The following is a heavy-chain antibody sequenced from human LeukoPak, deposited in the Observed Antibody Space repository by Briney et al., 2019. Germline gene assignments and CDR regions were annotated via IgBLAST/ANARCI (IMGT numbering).Heavy chain of an antibody. CDR3: ASTRDYFDY. CDR2: IYYSGST. D-gene: IGHD3-3*01. V-gene: IGHV4-59*01. CDR1: GVSISSYY. Sequence: PSETLSLTCTVSGVSISSYYWSWIRQPPGKGLEWIGYIYYSGSTNYNPSLKSRVTISVDTSKNQFSLKLSSVTAADTAVYYCASTRDYFDYWGQGTLVTVSS. J-gene: IGHJ4*02.